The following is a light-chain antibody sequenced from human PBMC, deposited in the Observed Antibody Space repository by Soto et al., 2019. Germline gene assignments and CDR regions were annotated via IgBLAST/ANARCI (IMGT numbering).Light chain of an antibody. Sequence: EIVMTQSPATLSVSPGERATPSCRASQSVSSNLACYQQKPGQAPRLLIYGASTRATCIPDRFSGSGSGAEFTLTISSLQSEDFAVYYCQQYNNWPPLTFGGGTKVEIK. CDR1: QSVSSN. CDR2: GAS. CDR3: QQYNNWPPLT. V-gene: IGKV3-15*01. J-gene: IGKJ4*01.